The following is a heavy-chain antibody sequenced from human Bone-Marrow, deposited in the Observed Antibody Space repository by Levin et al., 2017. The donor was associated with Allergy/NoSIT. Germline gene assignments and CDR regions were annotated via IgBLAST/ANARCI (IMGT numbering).Heavy chain of an antibody. Sequence: GGSLRLSCAASGFTVSSNYLSWVRQAPGKGLEWVSVTYSSGTTYYADPVKGRFTVSRDNSKNTLYLQMNSLRADDTAVYYCARRLGDSGYDYSFPLDYWGQGTLVTVSS. V-gene: IGHV3-66*01. D-gene: IGHD5-12*01. CDR1: GFTVSSNY. J-gene: IGHJ4*02. CDR2: TYSSGTT. CDR3: ARRLGDSGYDYSFPLDY.